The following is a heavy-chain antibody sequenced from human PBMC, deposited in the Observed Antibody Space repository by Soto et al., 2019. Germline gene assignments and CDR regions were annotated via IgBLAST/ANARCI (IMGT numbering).Heavy chain of an antibody. J-gene: IGHJ4*02. CDR1: GYSISSGYS. D-gene: IGHD1-26*01. CDR2: IYHSGST. V-gene: IGHV4-38-2*01. Sequence: PSETLSLTCAVSGYSISSGYSWACIRQPPGKGLEWIGSIYHSGSTFYNPSLKIRVTISVDTSKNQFSLNLTYVTAADTAVYYCVRNSGSYWGFFDYWGQGTLVTVSS. CDR3: VRNSGSYWGFFDY.